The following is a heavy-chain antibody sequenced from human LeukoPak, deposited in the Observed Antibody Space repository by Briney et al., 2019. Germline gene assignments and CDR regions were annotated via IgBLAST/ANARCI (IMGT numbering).Heavy chain of an antibody. CDR2: ISGSGGNT. V-gene: IGHV3-23*01. J-gene: IGHJ4*02. CDR3: ANRGFVGPATAVY. D-gene: IGHD2-15*01. Sequence: GGSLRLSCAASGFTFSSYAMSWVRQAPGKGLEWVSAISGSGGNTYYADSVKGRFTISRDNSKNTVYLQMNSLRAEDTAVYYCANRGFVGPATAVYWGQRTLVTVSS. CDR1: GFTFSSYA.